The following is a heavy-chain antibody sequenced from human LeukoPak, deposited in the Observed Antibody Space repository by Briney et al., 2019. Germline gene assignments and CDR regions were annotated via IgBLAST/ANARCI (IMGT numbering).Heavy chain of an antibody. V-gene: IGHV3-7*01. CDR2: IKQDGSEK. J-gene: IGHJ6*03. Sequence: GGSLRLSCAASGFTFSSYWMGWVRQAPGKGLEWVANIKQDGSEKCYVDSVKGRFTISRDNAKNSLYLQMNSLRAEDTAVYYCARGGIAVAGTRENYYYYYMDVWGKGTTVTVSS. CDR1: GFTFSSYW. CDR3: ARGGIAVAGTRENYYYYYMDV. D-gene: IGHD6-19*01.